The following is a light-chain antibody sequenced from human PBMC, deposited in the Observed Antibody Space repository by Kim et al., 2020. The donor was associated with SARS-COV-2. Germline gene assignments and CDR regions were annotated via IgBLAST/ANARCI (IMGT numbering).Light chain of an antibody. V-gene: IGLV3-1*01. CDR1: KLGDKY. Sequence: SYELTQPPSVSVSPGQTASITCSGDKLGDKYACWYQQKPGQSPVLVIYQDSKRPSGIPERFSGSNSGNTATLTISGTQPMDEADYYCQAWDSSWMFGGGT. CDR3: QAWDSSWM. J-gene: IGLJ3*02. CDR2: QDS.